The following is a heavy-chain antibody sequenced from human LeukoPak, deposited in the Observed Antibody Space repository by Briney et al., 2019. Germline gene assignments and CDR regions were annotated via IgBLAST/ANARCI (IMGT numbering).Heavy chain of an antibody. D-gene: IGHD3-3*01. CDR3: ARDRHSSITIFGVVTERYFDY. CDR1: GYTFTGYY. Sequence: GASVKVSCKASGYTFTGYYMHRVRQAPGQGLEWMGWINPNSGGTNYAQKFQGRVTMTRDTSISTAYMELSRLRSDDTAVYYCARDRHSSITIFGVVTERYFDYWGQGTLVTVSS. V-gene: IGHV1-2*02. CDR2: INPNSGGT. J-gene: IGHJ4*02.